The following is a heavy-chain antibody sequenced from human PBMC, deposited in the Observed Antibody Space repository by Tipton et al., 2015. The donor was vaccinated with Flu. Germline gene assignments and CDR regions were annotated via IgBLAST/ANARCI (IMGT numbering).Heavy chain of an antibody. CDR1: GGSISYYY. J-gene: IGHJ4*02. D-gene: IGHD3-10*01. CDR2: SYYSGST. CDR3: ARDRGWPASLDY. V-gene: IGHV4-59*01. Sequence: TLSLTCSASGGSISYYYWNWIRQPPGKGLEWIGFSYYSGSTSYNPSLQSRVTISVDTSRNQFSLNLKSVTAADTAVYYCARDRGWPASLDYWGQGILVTVSS.